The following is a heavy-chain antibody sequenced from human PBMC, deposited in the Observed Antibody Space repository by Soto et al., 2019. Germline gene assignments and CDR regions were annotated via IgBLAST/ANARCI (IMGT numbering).Heavy chain of an antibody. CDR3: ARPLRFLGYFDY. CDR1: GGSISSGGYY. J-gene: IGHJ4*02. Sequence: PSETLSLTCTVSGGSISSGGYYWSWIRQHPGKGLEWIGYIYYSGSTYYNPSLKSRVTISVDTSKNQFSLKLSSVTAADTAVYYCARPLRFLGYFDYWGQGTRVTVSS. D-gene: IGHD3-3*01. CDR2: IYYSGST. V-gene: IGHV4-39*01.